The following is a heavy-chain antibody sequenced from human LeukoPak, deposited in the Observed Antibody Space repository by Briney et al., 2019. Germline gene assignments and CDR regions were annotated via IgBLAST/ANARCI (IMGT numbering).Heavy chain of an antibody. CDR1: GGSMNKYY. J-gene: IGHJ4*02. Sequence: SETLSLTCDVSGGSMNKYYWSWIRQSAGKGLEWIGRMYNSGSINYNPSLESRVTISVDTSKNQFSLKLSSVTAADTAVYYCARLARSPVSSMDDYWGQGTLVTVSS. D-gene: IGHD5/OR15-5a*01. V-gene: IGHV4-4*07. CDR3: ARLARSPVSSMDDY. CDR2: MYNSGSI.